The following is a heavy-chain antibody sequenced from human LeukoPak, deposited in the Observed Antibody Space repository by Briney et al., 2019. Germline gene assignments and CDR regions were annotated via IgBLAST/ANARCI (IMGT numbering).Heavy chain of an antibody. CDR3: AKRKGETAMVYFDY. J-gene: IGHJ4*01. V-gene: IGHV3-30*02. CDR1: GFTFSNYG. Sequence: GGSLRLSCAASGFTFSNYGMHWVRQAPGKGLEWVAFIRYDGSNKYYADSVKGRFTISRDNSKNTLYLQMNSLRAEDTAVYYCAKRKGETAMVYFDYWGHGTLVTVSS. D-gene: IGHD5-18*01. CDR2: IRYDGSNK.